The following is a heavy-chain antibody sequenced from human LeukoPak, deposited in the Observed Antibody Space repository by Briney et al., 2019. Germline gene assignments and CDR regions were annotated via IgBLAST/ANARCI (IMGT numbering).Heavy chain of an antibody. CDR1: GFTFSSYS. CDR3: ARIQRGYSYGYGY. J-gene: IGHJ4*02. CDR2: ISSSSSYI. Sequence: GGSLRLSCAASGFTFSSYSMNWVRQAPGKGLEWVSSISSSSSYIYYADSVKGRFTIARDNAKNSLYLQMNSLRAEDTAVYYCARIQRGYSYGYGYWGQGTLVTVSS. V-gene: IGHV3-21*01. D-gene: IGHD5-18*01.